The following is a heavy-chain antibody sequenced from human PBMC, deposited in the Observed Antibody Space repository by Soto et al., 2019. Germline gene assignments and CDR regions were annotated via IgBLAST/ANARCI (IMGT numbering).Heavy chain of an antibody. J-gene: IGHJ4*02. D-gene: IGHD2-2*01. CDR1: GFTFSSVC. V-gene: IGHV3-15*01. Sequence: GGSLRLSCAASGFTFSSVCMSWVRQGPGKGLEWLGCIKSRTEHDTTDYAWLAHGRFIISRDYSKYMLYLELNSLTSEDTGVYCCVTVVPHANSCFDFWGQGTPVTVSS. CDR3: VTVVPHANSCFDF. CDR2: IKSRTEHDTT.